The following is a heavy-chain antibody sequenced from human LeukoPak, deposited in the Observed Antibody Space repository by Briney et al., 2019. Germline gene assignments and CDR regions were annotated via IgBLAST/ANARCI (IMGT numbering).Heavy chain of an antibody. J-gene: IGHJ3*02. CDR3: ARDLVTVTKGFDI. Sequence: SETLSLTCAVSDDSFSSHYWTWIRQPPGRGLEWIGYISYIGSTNYNPSLKSRVTISIDTSKNQFSLKLTSVTAADTAVYYCARDLVTVTKGFDIWGQGTMVSVSS. CDR2: ISYIGST. V-gene: IGHV4-59*11. D-gene: IGHD4-17*01. CDR1: DDSFSSHY.